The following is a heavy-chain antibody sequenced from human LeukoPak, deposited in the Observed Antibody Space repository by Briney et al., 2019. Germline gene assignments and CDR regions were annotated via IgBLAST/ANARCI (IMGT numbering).Heavy chain of an antibody. V-gene: IGHV3-74*01. Sequence: PGGSLRLSCAASGFTFGSYWMHWVRQAPGKGLVWVSRINTDGGSTTYADSVKGRFTISRDNAKNTLYLQMNSLRAEDTAVYYCARDRGWVVPADWGQGTLVTVSS. CDR3: ARDRGWVVPAD. D-gene: IGHD2-2*01. CDR2: INTDGGST. CDR1: GFTFGSYW. J-gene: IGHJ4*02.